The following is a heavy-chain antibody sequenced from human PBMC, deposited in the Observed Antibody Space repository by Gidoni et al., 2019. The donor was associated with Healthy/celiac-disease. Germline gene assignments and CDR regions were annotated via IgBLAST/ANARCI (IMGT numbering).Heavy chain of an antibody. CDR1: GGSISSYY. J-gene: IGHJ4*02. CDR2: IYYSGST. V-gene: IGHV4-59*08. Sequence: QVQLQESGPGLVKPSETLSLTCSVSGGSISSYYWSWIRQPPGKGLEWIGYIYYSGSTNYNPPLNSRVTISVDTSNNQFSLKLSSVTAADTAVYYCARLNYDFWSGYPAVPDYWGQGTLVTVSS. CDR3: ARLNYDFWSGYPAVPDY. D-gene: IGHD3-3*01.